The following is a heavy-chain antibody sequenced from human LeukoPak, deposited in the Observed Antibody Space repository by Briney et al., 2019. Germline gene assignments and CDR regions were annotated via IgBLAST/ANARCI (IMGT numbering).Heavy chain of an antibody. CDR1: GFTFTSHA. V-gene: IGHV3-23*01. CDR3: AKEVGTAGTNYFDY. CDR2: IIGIGGST. J-gene: IGHJ4*02. Sequence: GGSLRLSCAPSGFTFTSHAMSWVRQAPGKGLEWLQAIIGIGGSTYYADSVKGRFTISRDNSKNTLYLQMNSLRAEDTAVYYCAKEVGTAGTNYFDYWGQGTLVTVSS. D-gene: IGHD6-13*01.